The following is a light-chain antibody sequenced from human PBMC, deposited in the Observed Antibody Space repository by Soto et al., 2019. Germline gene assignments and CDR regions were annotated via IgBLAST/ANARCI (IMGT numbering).Light chain of an antibody. Sequence: QSVLTQPPSASWSPGKSVTISRTGISSDVGGYNYVSWYQHHPGKASKVIIYEVSKRPSEVPDHFSVSKSSSTASLTVSGLQAEDDADYDCSSYAVTNIIDFGTGTKVTAL. CDR3: SSYAVTNIID. CDR2: EVS. J-gene: IGLJ1*01. CDR1: SSDVGGYNY. V-gene: IGLV2-8*01.